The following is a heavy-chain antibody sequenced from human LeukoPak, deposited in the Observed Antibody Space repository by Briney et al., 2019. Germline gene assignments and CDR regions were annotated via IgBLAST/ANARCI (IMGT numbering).Heavy chain of an antibody. Sequence: SETLSLTCTVSGGSISSSSYYWGWIRQPPGKGLEWIGSIYYSGSTYYNPSLKSRVTISVDTSKNQFSLKLSSVTAADTAVYYCARDRYPAARTFDYWGQGTLVTVSS. V-gene: IGHV4-39*07. CDR1: GGSISSSSYY. D-gene: IGHD2-2*01. CDR2: IYYSGST. CDR3: ARDRYPAARTFDY. J-gene: IGHJ4*02.